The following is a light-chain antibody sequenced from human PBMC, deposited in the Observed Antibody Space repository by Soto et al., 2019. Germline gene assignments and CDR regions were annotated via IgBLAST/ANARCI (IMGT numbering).Light chain of an antibody. J-gene: IGLJ1*01. CDR3: CSFGGSYTGV. CDR2: DVS. CDR1: SSDVGRYNY. V-gene: IGLV2-11*01. Sequence: QSALTPPRSVSGSPGQSVSISCTGTSSDVGRYNYVSWYQQHPDKAPKLMIYDVSERPSGVPVRFSGSKSGNTASLTITGLQGEDEADYYCCSFGGSYTGVFGTGTKVTVL.